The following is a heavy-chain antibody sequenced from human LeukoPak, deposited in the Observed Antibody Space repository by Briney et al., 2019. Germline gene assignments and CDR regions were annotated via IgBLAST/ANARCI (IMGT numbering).Heavy chain of an antibody. V-gene: IGHV1-69*05. CDR1: GGTFSSYA. D-gene: IGHD4-17*01. Sequence: ASVKVSCKASGGTFSSYAISWVRQAPGQGLEWMGRIIPIFGTTNYAQKFQGRVTITTDESTSTAYVELSSLRSEDTAVYYCARGGRYGDYVTYWGQGTLVTVSS. CDR3: ARGGRYGDYVTY. CDR2: IIPIFGTT. J-gene: IGHJ4*02.